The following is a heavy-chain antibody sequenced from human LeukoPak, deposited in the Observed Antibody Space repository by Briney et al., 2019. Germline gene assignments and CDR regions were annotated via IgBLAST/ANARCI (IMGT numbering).Heavy chain of an antibody. D-gene: IGHD3-22*01. J-gene: IGHJ6*03. CDR3: ARAYYYDSSGYYYYYCMDV. CDR2: ISYDGSNK. V-gene: IGHV3-30*03. Sequence: PGRSLRLSCAASGFTFSSYGMHWVRQAPGKGLEWVAVISYDGSNKYYADSVKGRFTISRDNSKNSLYLQMNSLRAEDTAVYYCARAYYYDSSGYYYYYCMDVWGKGTTVTISS. CDR1: GFTFSSYG.